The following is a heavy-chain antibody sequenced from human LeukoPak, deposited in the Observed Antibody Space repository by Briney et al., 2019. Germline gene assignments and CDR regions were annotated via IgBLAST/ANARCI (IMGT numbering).Heavy chain of an antibody. CDR2: ISAYNGNT. V-gene: IGHV1-18*01. CDR1: GYTFTSYG. Sequence: ASVKVSCKASGYTFTSYGISWVRQAPGQGLEWMGWISAYNGNTNYAQKLQGRVTMTTDTSTSTAYMELRSLRSDDTAVYYCARDTRDVLLWFGEFPDAFDIWGQGTMVTVSS. CDR3: ARDTRDVLLWFGEFPDAFDI. D-gene: IGHD3-10*01. J-gene: IGHJ3*02.